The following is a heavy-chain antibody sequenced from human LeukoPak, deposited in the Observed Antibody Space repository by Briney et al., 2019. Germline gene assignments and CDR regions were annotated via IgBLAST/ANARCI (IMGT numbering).Heavy chain of an antibody. CDR3: ARDHLYRGVIDY. V-gene: IGHV3-43D*03. J-gene: IGHJ4*02. D-gene: IGHD3-10*01. CDR2: ISWDGGST. CDR1: GFTFDDYA. Sequence: PGGSLRLSCAASGFTFDDYAMHWVRQAPGKGLEWVSLISWDGGSTYYADSVKGRFTISRDSAKNSLFLQMNSLRAEDTAVYYCARDHLYRGVIDYWGQGTLVTVSS.